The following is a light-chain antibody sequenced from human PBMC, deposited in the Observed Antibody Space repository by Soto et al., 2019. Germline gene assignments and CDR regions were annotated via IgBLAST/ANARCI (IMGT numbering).Light chain of an antibody. J-gene: IGLJ3*02. CDR2: DVN. Sequence: QSALTQPRSVSGSPGQSVTISCTGTSSDVGGYNYVSWYQQHPGKAPKLIIYDVNERPSGVPDRFSGSKSDNTASLTNSGLQAEDEADYYCCSYAGSYTWVFGGGTKLTVL. CDR1: SSDVGGYNY. V-gene: IGLV2-11*01. CDR3: CSYAGSYTWV.